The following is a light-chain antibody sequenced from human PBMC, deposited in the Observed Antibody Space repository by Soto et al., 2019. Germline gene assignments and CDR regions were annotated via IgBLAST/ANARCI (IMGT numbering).Light chain of an antibody. V-gene: IGLV2-11*01. CDR1: SSDVGRYDY. J-gene: IGLJ1*01. CDR3: CSFAGSYSYV. CDR2: DVT. Sequence: QSALTQPRSVSASPGQSVTISCTGTSSDVGRYDYVSWYQQHPGKAPKLIVYDVTERPSGVPDRFSASKSGNTASLTISGLQAADEADYSCCSFAGSYSYVFGTGTKVTVL.